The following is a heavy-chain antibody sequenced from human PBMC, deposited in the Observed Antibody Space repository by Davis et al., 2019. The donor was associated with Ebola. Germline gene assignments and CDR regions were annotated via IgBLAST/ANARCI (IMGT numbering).Heavy chain of an antibody. CDR1: GYTFTSYD. V-gene: IGHV1-8*03. CDR3: ARGGKVVLMVYEMGLDYMDV. D-gene: IGHD2-8*01. Sequence: ASVKVSCKASGYTFTSYDINWVRQATGQGLEWMGWMNPNSGNTGYAQKFQGRVTITRNTSISTAYMELSSRGSEDTAVYYCARGGKVVLMVYEMGLDYMDVWGKGTTVTVSS. J-gene: IGHJ6*03. CDR2: MNPNSGNT.